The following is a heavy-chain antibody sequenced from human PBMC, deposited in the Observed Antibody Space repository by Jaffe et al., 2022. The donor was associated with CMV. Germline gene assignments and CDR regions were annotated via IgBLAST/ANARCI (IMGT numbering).Heavy chain of an antibody. D-gene: IGHD4-17*01. CDR1: GFTFGDYA. CDR3: TRDPPTGSPDY. J-gene: IGHJ4*02. Sequence: EVQLVESGGGLVQPGRSLRLSCTASGFTFGDYAMSWVRQAPGKGLEWVGFIRSKAYGGTTEYAASVKGRFTISRDDSKSIAYLQMNSLKTEDTAVYYCTRDPPTGSPDYWGQGTLVTVSS. V-gene: IGHV3-49*04. CDR2: IRSKAYGGTT.